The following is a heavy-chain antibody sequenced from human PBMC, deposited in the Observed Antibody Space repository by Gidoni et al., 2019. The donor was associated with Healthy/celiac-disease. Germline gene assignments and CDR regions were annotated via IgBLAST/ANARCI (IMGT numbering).Heavy chain of an antibody. Sequence: QVQLVQSGAEVKKPGASVKVSCKASGYTFTSYDINWVRQATGQGLEWMGWMNPNSGNTGYAQKFQGRVTMTRNTSRSTAYMELSSLRSEDTAVYYCAVTIFKRYYYYYYMDVWGKGTTVTVSS. CDR3: AVTIFKRYYYYYYMDV. J-gene: IGHJ6*03. D-gene: IGHD3-3*01. CDR2: MNPNSGNT. V-gene: IGHV1-8*01. CDR1: GYTFTSYD.